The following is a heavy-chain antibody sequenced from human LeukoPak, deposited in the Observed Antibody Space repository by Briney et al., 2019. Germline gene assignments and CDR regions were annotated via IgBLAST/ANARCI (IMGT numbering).Heavy chain of an antibody. V-gene: IGHV1-58*02. CDR1: GLTFTSSA. Sequence: GASVTVSCKASGLTFTSSAMQWVRQARGQRLEWIGWIVVGSGNTNYAQKFQERVTITRDMSTSTAYMELSSLRSEDTAVYYCAAVAVVITDAFDIWGQGTMVTVSS. J-gene: IGHJ3*02. D-gene: IGHD3-22*01. CDR2: IVVGSGNT. CDR3: AAVAVVITDAFDI.